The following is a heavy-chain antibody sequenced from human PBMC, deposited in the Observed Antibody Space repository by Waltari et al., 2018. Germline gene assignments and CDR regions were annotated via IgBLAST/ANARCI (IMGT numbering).Heavy chain of an antibody. CDR3: ARDLPCGVRSTSCVRYMDV. Sequence: QVQLQESGPGLVKPSETLSLTCTVSGGSISSYYWSWIRQPAGKGLEWIGRIYTSGGTNCNPSLKSRVTMSVYTSKNQFSLKLSSVTAADTAVYYCARDLPCGVRSTSCVRYMDVWGKGTTVTVSS. D-gene: IGHD2-2*01. CDR1: GGSISSYY. J-gene: IGHJ6*03. CDR2: IYTSGGT. V-gene: IGHV4-4*07.